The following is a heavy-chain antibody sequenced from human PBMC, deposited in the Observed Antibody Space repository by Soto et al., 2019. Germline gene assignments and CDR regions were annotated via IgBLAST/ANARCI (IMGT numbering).Heavy chain of an antibody. V-gene: IGHV3-21*01. D-gene: IGHD6-13*01. CDR3: AREWVAAGTDDFDY. CDR1: GFTFSSYS. Sequence: GESLKISCAASGFTFSSYSMNWVRQAPGKGLEWVSSISSSSSYIYYADSVKGRFTISRDNAKNSLYLQMNSLRAEDTAVYYCAREWVAAGTDDFDYWGQGTLVTVSS. CDR2: ISSSSSYI. J-gene: IGHJ4*02.